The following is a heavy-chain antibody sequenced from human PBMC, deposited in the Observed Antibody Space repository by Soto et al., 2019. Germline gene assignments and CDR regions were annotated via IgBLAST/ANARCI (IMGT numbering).Heavy chain of an antibody. CDR2: IIPIPGTA. Sequence: QVQLVQSGAEVQKPGSSVTLSCTAAGGTFSSHSIGWVRQAPGQGLEWMGRIIPIPGTANYAQKFQGRVTITADKSTSTAYMELSSLRAEDTAIYYCAREKYSISRYRSYFDYWGQGTLVTVSS. J-gene: IGHJ4*02. V-gene: IGHV1-69*08. CDR3: AREKYSISRYRSYFDY. D-gene: IGHD6-13*01. CDR1: GGTFSSHS.